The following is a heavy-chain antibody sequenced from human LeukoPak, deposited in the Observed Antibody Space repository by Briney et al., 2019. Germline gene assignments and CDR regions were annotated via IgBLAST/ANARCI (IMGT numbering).Heavy chain of an antibody. Sequence: PSETLSLTCTVSGYSISSGYYWGWIRQPPGKGLEWIGSIYHSGSTYYNPSLKSRVTISVDTSKNQFSLKLSSVTAADTAVYYCAIIVEMATIWAFDYWGQGTLVTVSS. CDR1: GYSISSGYY. J-gene: IGHJ4*02. V-gene: IGHV4-38-2*02. CDR3: AIIVEMATIWAFDY. CDR2: IYHSGST. D-gene: IGHD5-24*01.